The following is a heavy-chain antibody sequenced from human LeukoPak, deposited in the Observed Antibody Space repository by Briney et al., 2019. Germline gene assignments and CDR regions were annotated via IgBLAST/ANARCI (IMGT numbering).Heavy chain of an antibody. CDR2: TNFDGSTI. J-gene: IGHJ5*02. Sequence: PGGSLRLSCVGSGFTFRGYWMHWVRQAPGKELVWVARTNFDGSTISYADSVKGRFTISRDNSKNMLYLQMNNLRAEDTAVYYCARHDWFDPWGQGTLVTVSS. CDR3: ARHDWFDP. CDR1: GFTFRGYW. V-gene: IGHV3-74*01.